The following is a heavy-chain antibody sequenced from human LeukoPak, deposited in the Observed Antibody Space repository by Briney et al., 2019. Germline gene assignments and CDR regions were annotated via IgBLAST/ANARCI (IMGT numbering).Heavy chain of an antibody. CDR1: GFTFSGFA. V-gene: IGHV3-23*01. J-gene: IGHJ4*02. CDR3: AKRSVVIRVILVGFHKEAYYFDS. Sequence: GGSLRLSCAASGFTFSGFAMSWVRRTPGKGLEWVSGISGSGDNTLYADSVKGRFTISRDNPKNTLYLQMNSLRAEDTAVYFCAKRSVVIRVILVGFHKEAYYFDSWGQGALVSVSS. D-gene: IGHD3-10*01. CDR2: ISGSGDNT.